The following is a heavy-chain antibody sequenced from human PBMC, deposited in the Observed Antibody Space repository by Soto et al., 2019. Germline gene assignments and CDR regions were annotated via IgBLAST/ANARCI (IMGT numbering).Heavy chain of an antibody. CDR3: TTTHDILTGYYYYFDY. CDR2: IKSKTDGGTT. V-gene: IGHV3-15*01. CDR1: GFTFSNAW. D-gene: IGHD3-9*01. J-gene: IGHJ4*02. Sequence: GGSLRLSCAASGFTFSNAWMSWVRQAPGKGLEWVGRIKSKTDGGTTDYAAPVKGRFTISRDDSKNTLYLQMNSLKTEDTAVYYCTTTHDILTGYYYYFDYWGQGTLVTVSS.